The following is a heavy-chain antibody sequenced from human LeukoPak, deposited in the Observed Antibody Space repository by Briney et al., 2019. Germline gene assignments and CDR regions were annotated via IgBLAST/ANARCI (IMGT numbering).Heavy chain of an antibody. CDR2: LNSNTDNT. Sequence: GPSVKLSCKTSGYTFTSYDINWVRQATGQGLEWMRWLNSNTDNTGYAQKFQGRVTMTRNTSINTAYMELSSLRSEDTAVYYCARSGNGYNFPFDFWGQGTLVTVSS. CDR1: GYTFTSYD. D-gene: IGHD5-24*01. V-gene: IGHV1-8*01. CDR3: ARSGNGYNFPFDF. J-gene: IGHJ4*02.